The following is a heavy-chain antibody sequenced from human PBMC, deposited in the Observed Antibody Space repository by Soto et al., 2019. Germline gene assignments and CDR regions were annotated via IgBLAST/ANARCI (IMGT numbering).Heavy chain of an antibody. V-gene: IGHV3-23*01. CDR1: GFTFSTYA. Sequence: EVQLLESGGGLVQPGGSLRLSCAASGFTFSTYAMSWVRQAPGKGLEWVSAITGSGGNTYYADSVKGRFTISRDNSKNTLYLQMNSLRAEDTAVYYCARDQLLPLTPGDDFWSGYYDYYYYYGMDVWGQGTTVTVSS. D-gene: IGHD3-3*01. CDR3: ARDQLLPLTPGDDFWSGYYDYYYYYGMDV. J-gene: IGHJ6*02. CDR2: ITGSGGNT.